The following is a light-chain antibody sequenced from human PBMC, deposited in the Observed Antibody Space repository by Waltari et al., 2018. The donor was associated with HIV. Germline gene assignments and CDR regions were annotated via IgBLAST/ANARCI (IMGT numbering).Light chain of an antibody. V-gene: IGKV3-20*01. J-gene: IGKJ1*01. Sequence: EIVLTQSPGTLSLSPGERATLSCRASQSVSSSYLAWYQQKPGQAPRLLIYGASSRATGIPDRFSGSGSGTDFTLTISRLEPEYFAMYFCQQYGSSPTWTFGQGTKVEIK. CDR1: QSVSSSY. CDR3: QQYGSSPTWT. CDR2: GAS.